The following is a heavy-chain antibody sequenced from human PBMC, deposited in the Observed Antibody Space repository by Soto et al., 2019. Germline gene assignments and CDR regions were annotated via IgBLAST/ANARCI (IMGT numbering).Heavy chain of an antibody. D-gene: IGHD1-26*01. V-gene: IGHV3-33*01. Sequence: QVQLVESGGGVVQPGRSLRLSCAASGFTFSSYGMHWVRQAPGKGLECVAVIWYDGSNKYYADSVKGRFTISRDNSKNTLYLQMNSLRAEDTAVYYCARDPRYSGSGWGGMDVWGQGTTVTVSS. J-gene: IGHJ6*02. CDR1: GFTFSSYG. CDR2: IWYDGSNK. CDR3: ARDPRYSGSGWGGMDV.